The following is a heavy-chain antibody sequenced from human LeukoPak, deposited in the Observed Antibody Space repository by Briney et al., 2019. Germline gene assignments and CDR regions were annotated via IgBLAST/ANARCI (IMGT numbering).Heavy chain of an antibody. V-gene: IGHV3-48*01. J-gene: IGHJ4*02. D-gene: IGHD6-6*01. Sequence: PGGSLRLSCAASGFTFSSYSMNWVRQAPGKGLEWASYISRSSSTIYYADSVKGRFTISRDNAKNSVYLQMNSLRAEDTAVYYCARDPYSSSSFDYWGQGTLVTVSS. CDR1: GFTFSSYS. CDR2: ISRSSSTI. CDR3: ARDPYSSSSFDY.